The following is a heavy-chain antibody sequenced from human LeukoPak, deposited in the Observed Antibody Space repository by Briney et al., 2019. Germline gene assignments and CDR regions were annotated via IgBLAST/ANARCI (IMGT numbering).Heavy chain of an antibody. J-gene: IGHJ4*02. CDR3: ARMVYDTSGYYPSFDY. V-gene: IGHV4-34*01. CDR1: GGSFSGYY. Sequence: TSETPSLTCAIYGGSFSGYYWSWIRQPPGKGLEWIGEINHSGSTNYNPSLKSQVAISVDKSNNQFSLRLSSVTAADTAVYYCARMVYDTSGYYPSFDYWGQGTLVTVSS. CDR2: INHSGST. D-gene: IGHD3-22*01.